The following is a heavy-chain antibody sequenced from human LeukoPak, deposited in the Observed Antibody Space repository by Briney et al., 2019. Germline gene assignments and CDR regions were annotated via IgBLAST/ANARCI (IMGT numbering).Heavy chain of an antibody. V-gene: IGHV1-58*01. Sequence: GASVKVSCKTSGFTFRQARGQRLEWIGWIVVGSGNTKYAQKFQERVAITRDTSTSTAYMEPSSLRSEDTAVYYCAADLEIQLWFGVGYGMDVWGQGTTVTVSS. J-gene: IGHJ6*02. CDR1: GFTF. CDR2: IVVGSGNT. CDR3: AADLEIQLWFGVGYGMDV. D-gene: IGHD5-18*01.